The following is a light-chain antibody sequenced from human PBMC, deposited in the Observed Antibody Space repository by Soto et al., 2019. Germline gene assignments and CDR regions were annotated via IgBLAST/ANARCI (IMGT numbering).Light chain of an antibody. CDR2: DVT. V-gene: IGLV2-14*01. J-gene: IGLJ1*01. Sequence: QSVLTQPASVSGSPGQSITISCTGTNSDVGGYNYVSWYQQHPVKAPKLMIYDVTNRPSGVSDRFSGSKSGNTASLTISGLQAEDEADYYCSSYTSSSNPYVFGTGTKVTVL. CDR1: NSDVGGYNY. CDR3: SSYTSSSNPYV.